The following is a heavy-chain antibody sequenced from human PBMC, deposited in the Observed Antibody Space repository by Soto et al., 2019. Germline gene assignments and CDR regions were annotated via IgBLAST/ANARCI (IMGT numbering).Heavy chain of an antibody. CDR3: AKEYGSTWIDH. D-gene: IGHD6-13*01. Sequence: GASVKVSCKASGYIFTRYYMHWVRQAPGQGLEWMGIINPSGGSTSYTQKFQGRVTMTRDTSTSTVYMDLSSLRSEDTAVYYCAKEYGSTWIDHWGQGTPVTVS. V-gene: IGHV1-46*01. J-gene: IGHJ4*02. CDR1: GYIFTRYY. CDR2: INPSGGST.